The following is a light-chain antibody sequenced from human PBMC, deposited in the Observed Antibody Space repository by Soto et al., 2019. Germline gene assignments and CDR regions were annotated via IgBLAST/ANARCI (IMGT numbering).Light chain of an antibody. Sequence: QSALTQPASVSGSPGQSITISCTGTSSDVGGYNYVSWYQQHPGKVPKLMIFEVFRRPSGISDRFSGSKSGNTASLTISGLQAEDEADYYCCSYTTTSTFVFGGGTKGPS. CDR2: EVF. CDR1: SSDVGGYNY. CDR3: CSYTTTSTFV. J-gene: IGLJ2*01. V-gene: IGLV2-14*03.